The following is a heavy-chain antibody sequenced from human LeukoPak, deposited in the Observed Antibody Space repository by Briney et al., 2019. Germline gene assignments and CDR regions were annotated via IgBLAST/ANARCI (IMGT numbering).Heavy chain of an antibody. CDR1: GFTFSSYG. CDR2: IWYDGSNK. CDR3: ANDQVWSTVTTAPDAFDI. Sequence: PGGSLRLSCAASGFTFSSYGMHWVRQAPGKGLEWVAVIWYDGSNKCYTDSVKGRFTISRDNSKNTQYLQMNSLRAEDTAVYYCANDQVWSTVTTAPDAFDIWGQGTMVTVSS. V-gene: IGHV3-33*06. D-gene: IGHD4-17*01. J-gene: IGHJ3*02.